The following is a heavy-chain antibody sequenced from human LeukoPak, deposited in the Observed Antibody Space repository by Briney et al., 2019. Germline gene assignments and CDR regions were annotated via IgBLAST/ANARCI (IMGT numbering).Heavy chain of an antibody. J-gene: IGHJ6*03. Sequence: SETLSLTCTVSGGSISSYYWSWIRQPPGKGLEWIGYIYYSGSTNYNPSLKSRVTISVDTSKNQFSLKLSSVTAADTAVYYCAGMVRGVNIVYTDVWGKGTTVTVSS. V-gene: IGHV4-59*01. CDR3: AGMVRGVNIVYTDV. D-gene: IGHD3-10*01. CDR1: GGSISSYY. CDR2: IYYSGST.